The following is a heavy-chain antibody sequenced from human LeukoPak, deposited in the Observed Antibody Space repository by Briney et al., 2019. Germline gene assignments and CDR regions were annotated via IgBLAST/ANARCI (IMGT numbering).Heavy chain of an antibody. CDR2: IYHSGST. CDR1: GGSISSGGYS. J-gene: IGHJ6*02. V-gene: IGHV4-30-2*01. Sequence: PSQTLSLTCAVSGGSISSGGYSWSWIRQPPGQGLEWIGYIYHSGSTYYNPSLKSRVTISVDRSKNQFSLKLSPVTAADTAVYYCARGRSYYYYGMDVWGQGTTVTVSS. CDR3: ARGRSYYYYGMDV.